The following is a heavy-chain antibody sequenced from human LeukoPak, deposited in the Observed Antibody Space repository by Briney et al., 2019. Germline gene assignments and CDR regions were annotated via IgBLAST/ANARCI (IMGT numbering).Heavy chain of an antibody. CDR1: GFTFSDHY. D-gene: IGHD3-10*01. Sequence: QPGGSLRLSCAASGFTFSDHYMDWVRQAPGKGLEWVGRTRNKANSYTTEYAASVKGRFTISRDDSKNSLYLQMNSLKTEDTAVYYCAIVPIRGEVIAFDIWGQGTMVTVSS. CDR3: AIVPIRGEVIAFDI. CDR2: TRNKANSYTT. J-gene: IGHJ3*02. V-gene: IGHV3-72*01.